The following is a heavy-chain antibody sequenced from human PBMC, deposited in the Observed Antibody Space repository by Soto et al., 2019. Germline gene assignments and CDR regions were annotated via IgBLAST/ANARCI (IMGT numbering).Heavy chain of an antibody. CDR3: ARDLQFYSDSSGYRDVFDI. V-gene: IGHV1-69*13. D-gene: IGHD3-22*01. Sequence: XVKVSCKASGGTFSSYAISWVRHAPGQGLEWMGGIIPIFGTADYAQKFQGRVTITADESTSTGNMELSSLRSEDTEVYYCARDLQFYSDSSGYRDVFDIWGQGTKVTVSS. J-gene: IGHJ3*02. CDR1: GGTFSSYA. CDR2: IIPIFGTA.